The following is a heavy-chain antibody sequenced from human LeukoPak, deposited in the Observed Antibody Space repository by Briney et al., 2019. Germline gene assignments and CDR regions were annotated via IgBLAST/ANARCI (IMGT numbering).Heavy chain of an antibody. D-gene: IGHD3-3*01. V-gene: IGHV4-34*01. CDR1: GGSFSGYY. CDR3: ARGPRITIFGVAYNWFDP. Sequence: SETLSLTCAVYGGSFSGYYWSWIRQPPGKGLEWIGEINHSGSTNYNPSLKSRVTISVDTSKNQFSLKLSSVIAADTAVYYCARGPRITIFGVAYNWFDPWGQGTLVTVSS. CDR2: INHSGST. J-gene: IGHJ5*02.